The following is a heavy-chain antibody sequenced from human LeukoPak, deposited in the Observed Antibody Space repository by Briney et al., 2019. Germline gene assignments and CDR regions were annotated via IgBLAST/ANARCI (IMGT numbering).Heavy chain of an antibody. V-gene: IGHV1-18*01. CDR1: GYTFTSYG. J-gene: IGHJ6*03. CDR2: ISAYNGNT. Sequence: ASVKVSCKASGYTFTSYGISWVRQAPGQGLEWMGWISAYNGNTNYAQKLQGRVTMTRDTSTSTVYMELNSLRSEDTAVYYCARRSSAFYYYYYMDVWGKGTTVTVSS. CDR3: ARRSSAFYYYYYMDV.